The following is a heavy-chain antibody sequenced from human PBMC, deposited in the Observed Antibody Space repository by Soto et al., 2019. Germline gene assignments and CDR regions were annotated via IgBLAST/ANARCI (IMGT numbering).Heavy chain of an antibody. D-gene: IGHD3-3*01. CDR3: ARGFWSGYLYYYYYGMDV. CDR1: GYSFTSYW. Sequence: RESLKISCKGSGYSFTSYWISWVRQMPGKGLEWMGRIDPSDSYTNYSPSFQGHVTISADKSISTAYLQWSSLKASDTAMYYCARGFWSGYLYYYYYGMDVWGQGTTVTVSS. V-gene: IGHV5-10-1*01. CDR2: IDPSDSYT. J-gene: IGHJ6*02.